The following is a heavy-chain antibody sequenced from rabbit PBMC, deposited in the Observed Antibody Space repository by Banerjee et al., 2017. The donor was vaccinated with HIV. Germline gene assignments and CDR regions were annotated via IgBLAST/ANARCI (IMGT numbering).Heavy chain of an antibody. D-gene: IGHD3-3*01. J-gene: IGHJ6*01. CDR2: IDTGDGST. CDR3: ERLWAL. V-gene: IGHV1S45*01. Sequence: QEQLKETGGGLVQPGGSLTLTCTGSGFSLSSSYWMCWVRQAPGKGLEWIACIDTGDGSTYYASWVNGRFTISKASSTTMTLQMTSLTAADTATYFCERLWALWGPGTLVTVS. CDR1: GFSLSSSYW.